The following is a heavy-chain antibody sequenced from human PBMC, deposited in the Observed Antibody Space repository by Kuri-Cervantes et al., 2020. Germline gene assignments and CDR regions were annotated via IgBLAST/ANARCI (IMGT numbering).Heavy chain of an antibody. D-gene: IGHD3-10*01. Sequence: GESLKISCAASGFTFSSYSINWVRQAPGMGLEWVSSISSSSSYIYYADSVKGRFTISRDNAKNSLYLQMNSLRVEDSAVYYCARDKSGGDDYYYGMDVWGQGTTVTVSS. J-gene: IGHJ6*02. CDR3: ARDKSGGDDYYYGMDV. V-gene: IGHV3-21*01. CDR2: ISSSSSYI. CDR1: GFTFSSYS.